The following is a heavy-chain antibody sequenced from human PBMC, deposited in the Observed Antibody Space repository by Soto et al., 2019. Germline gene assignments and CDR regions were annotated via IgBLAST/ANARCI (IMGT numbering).Heavy chain of an antibody. D-gene: IGHD3-16*02. CDR2: ISSSSSYI. Sequence: GGSLRLSCAASGFTFSSYSMNWVRQAPGKGLEWVSSISSSSSYIYYADSVKGRFTISRDNAKNSLYLQMNSLRAGDTAVYYCARESYYDYIWGSYRVFDYWGQGTLVTVSS. J-gene: IGHJ4*02. CDR1: GFTFSSYS. V-gene: IGHV3-21*01. CDR3: ARESYYDYIWGSYRVFDY.